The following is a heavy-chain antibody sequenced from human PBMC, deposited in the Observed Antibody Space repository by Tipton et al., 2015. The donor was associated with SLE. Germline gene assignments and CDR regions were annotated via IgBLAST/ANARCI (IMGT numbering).Heavy chain of an antibody. J-gene: IGHJ4*02. Sequence: TLSLTCSVSGGSITNSNYFWGWIRQPPGKGLEWIGNIYYSGSTYYYPSLKSRITISVDTSKNQFSLNLSSVTAADTAVYYCARDWDSGSTWDYWGQGTLVTVSS. CDR1: GGSITNSNYF. CDR3: ARDWDSGSTWDY. D-gene: IGHD1-26*01. CDR2: IYYSGST. V-gene: IGHV4-39*07.